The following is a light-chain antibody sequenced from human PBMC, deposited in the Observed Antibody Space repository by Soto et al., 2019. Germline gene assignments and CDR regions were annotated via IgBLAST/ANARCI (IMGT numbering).Light chain of an antibody. CDR2: HAS. V-gene: IGKV3-20*01. CDR1: QSVFSTY. J-gene: IGKJ1*01. Sequence: EIVLTQSPGTLSLSPGERATLSCRASQSVFSTYLAWYQQKPGQAPRLLIYHASSRAAGIPDRFSGSGSGTDFTLTISSLEPEDFAVYYCQQYGSSPQTFGLGTKVEIK. CDR3: QQYGSSPQT.